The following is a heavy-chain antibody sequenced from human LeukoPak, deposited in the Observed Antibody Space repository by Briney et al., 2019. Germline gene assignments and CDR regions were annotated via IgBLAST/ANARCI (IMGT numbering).Heavy chain of an antibody. D-gene: IGHD2-2*01. CDR3: AKDQYCTSTSCYVGY. CDR2: ISWNGGSI. V-gene: IGHV3-9*01. CDR1: GFAFDAYA. Sequence: PGRSLRLSCAASGFAFDAYAMHWVRQAPGKGLEWVSGISWNGGSIDYADSVKGRFTISRDNSKNTLYLQMNSLRAEDTAVYYCAKDQYCTSTSCYVGYWGQGTLVTVSS. J-gene: IGHJ4*02.